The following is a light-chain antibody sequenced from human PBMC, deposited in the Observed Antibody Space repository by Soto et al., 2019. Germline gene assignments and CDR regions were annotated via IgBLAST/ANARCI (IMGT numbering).Light chain of an antibody. J-gene: IGLJ2*01. Sequence: QSVLTQPPSVSGAPGQRVTISCTGSSSNIGAGYGVHWYQQPPGAAPRLLIFGNNNRPSGVPDRFSGSKSGTSASLAITGLQAEDEATYYCQSYDRSLSGSVFGGGTQLTVL. V-gene: IGLV1-40*01. CDR3: QSYDRSLSGSV. CDR1: SSNIGAGYG. CDR2: GNN.